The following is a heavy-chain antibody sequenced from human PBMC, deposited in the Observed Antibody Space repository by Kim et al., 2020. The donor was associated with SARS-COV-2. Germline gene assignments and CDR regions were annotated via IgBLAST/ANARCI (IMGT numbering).Heavy chain of an antibody. CDR1: GGSISSSSYY. D-gene: IGHD3-3*01. J-gene: IGHJ6*02. CDR2: IYYSGST. V-gene: IGHV4-39*01. CDR3: ARHGGYYYYGIDV. Sequence: SETLSLTCTVSGGSISSSSYYWGWIRQPPGKGLEWIGSIYYSGSTYYNPSLKSRVTISVDTSKNQFSLKMSSVTAADTAVYYCARHGGYYYYGIDVWGQGTTVTVSS.